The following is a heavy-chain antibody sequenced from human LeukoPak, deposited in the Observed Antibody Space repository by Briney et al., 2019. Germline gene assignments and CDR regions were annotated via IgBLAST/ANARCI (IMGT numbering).Heavy chain of an antibody. J-gene: IGHJ4*02. CDR2: IYYSGSS. D-gene: IGHD5-18*01. Sequence: PSETLSLTCTVSGGSINNGGYYWSWIRQHPGKGLGWIGYIYYSGSSYYNPSLKSRVTISVDTSKNQFSLKLSSVTAADTAVYYCAKGYNYGPFDYWGQGTLVTVSS. CDR1: GGSINNGGYY. V-gene: IGHV4-31*03. CDR3: AKGYNYGPFDY.